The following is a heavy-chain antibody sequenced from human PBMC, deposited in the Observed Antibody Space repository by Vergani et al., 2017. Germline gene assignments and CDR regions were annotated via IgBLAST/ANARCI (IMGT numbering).Heavy chain of an antibody. CDR3: AKSSDTYGDYDGDY. V-gene: IGHV3-64*01. D-gene: IGHD4-17*01. CDR2: ISSNGGST. CDR1: GFTFSSYA. Sequence: EVQLVESGGGLVQPGGSLRLSCAASGFTFSSYAMHWVRQAPGKGLEYVSAISSNGGSTYYANSVKGRFTISRDNSKNTLYLQMNSLRAEDTAVYYCAKSSDTYGDYDGDYWGQGTLVTVSS. J-gene: IGHJ4*02.